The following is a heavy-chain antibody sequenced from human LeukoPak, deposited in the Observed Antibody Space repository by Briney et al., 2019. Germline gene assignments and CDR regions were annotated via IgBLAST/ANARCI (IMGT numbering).Heavy chain of an antibody. CDR1: GFTFSSYA. D-gene: IGHD2-21*01. V-gene: IGHV3-30-3*01. CDR3: VRDNPRCCGVIPANIDDY. J-gene: IGHJ4*02. Sequence: GGSLRLSCAVSGFTFSSYAMHWVRQAPGKGLEWVAAISYDGSDKYYADSVRGRFTISRDNAKNSLYLQMNSLRAEDTAVYYCVRDNPRCCGVIPANIDDYWGQGTLVTVSS. CDR2: ISYDGSDK.